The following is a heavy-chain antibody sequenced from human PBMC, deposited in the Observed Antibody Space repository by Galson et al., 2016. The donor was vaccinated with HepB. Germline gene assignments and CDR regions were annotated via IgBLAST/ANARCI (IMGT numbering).Heavy chain of an antibody. CDR3: AGDFGYCSSTSCYKGGLFYYYGMDF. V-gene: IGHV3-21*01. D-gene: IGHD2-2*02. J-gene: IGHJ6*02. CDR2: ISNSNSYI. CDR1: GFTFSTYN. Sequence: SLRLSCAASGFTFSTYNMNWVRQAPGKGLEWVSSISNSNSYIYYTDSVKGRFTISRDNAKNSLYLQMNSMRAEDTAVYYCAGDFGYCSSTSCYKGGLFYYYGMDFWGQGTTVTVSS.